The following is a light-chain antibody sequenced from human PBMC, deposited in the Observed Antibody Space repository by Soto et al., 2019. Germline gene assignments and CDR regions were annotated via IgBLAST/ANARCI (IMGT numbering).Light chain of an antibody. V-gene: IGKV3-15*01. CDR2: AAS. CDR3: QQYNDWPPGGT. J-gene: IGKJ1*01. CDR1: QSVNNN. Sequence: EIVMTQSPATLSVSPGERATLSCRASQSVNNNLAWYQQKPGQAPRLLIYAASTRATGIPARFRGSGSGTEFTLTISSLQAEDFAVHYSQQYNDWPPGGTFGQGTKVEIK.